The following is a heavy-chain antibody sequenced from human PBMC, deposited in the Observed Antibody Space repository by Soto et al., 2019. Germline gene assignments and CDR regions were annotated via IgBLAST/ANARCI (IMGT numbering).Heavy chain of an antibody. J-gene: IGHJ4*02. D-gene: IGHD1-26*01. CDR2: IIPIFGTA. Sequence: QVQLVQSGAEVKKPGSSVKVSCKASGGTFSSYAISWVRQAPGQGLEWMGGIIPIFGTANYAQKFQGRVTITADESTSTAYMELSSLRSEDTAVYYCARLPGPTIPRWEPQEGDYWGQGTLVTVSS. CDR3: ARLPGPTIPRWEPQEGDY. CDR1: GGTFSSYA. V-gene: IGHV1-69*01.